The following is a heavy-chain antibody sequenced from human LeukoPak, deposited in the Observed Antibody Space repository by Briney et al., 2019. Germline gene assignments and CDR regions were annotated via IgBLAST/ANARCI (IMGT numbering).Heavy chain of an antibody. D-gene: IGHD6-13*01. CDR1: GGSISSYY. CDR3: ARGESIAAAGYYYYYYMDV. J-gene: IGHJ6*03. Sequence: SETLSLTCTVSGGSISSYYWSWIRQPAGKGLEWIGRIYTSGSTNYNTSLKSRVTMSVDTSKNQFSLKLSSVTAADTAVYYCARGESIAAAGYYYYYYMDVWGKGTTVTVSS. V-gene: IGHV4-4*07. CDR2: IYTSGST.